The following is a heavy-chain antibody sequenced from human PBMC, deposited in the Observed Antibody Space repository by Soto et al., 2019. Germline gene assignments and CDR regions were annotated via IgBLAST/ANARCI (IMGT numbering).Heavy chain of an antibody. D-gene: IGHD2-15*01. Sequence: QLQLQESGPGLVKPSETLSLTCTVSGGSISSSSYYWGWIRQPPGKGLEWIGSIYYSGSTYYNPSLKSRVTISVDTSKSQFSLKLSSVTAADTAVYYCARVIVVVVAATWYYFDYWGQGTLVTVSS. J-gene: IGHJ4*02. CDR3: ARVIVVVVAATWYYFDY. CDR1: GGSISSSSYY. CDR2: IYYSGST. V-gene: IGHV4-39*01.